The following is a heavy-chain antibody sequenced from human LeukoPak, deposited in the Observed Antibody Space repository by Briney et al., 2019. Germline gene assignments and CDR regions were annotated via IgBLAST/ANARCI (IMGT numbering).Heavy chain of an antibody. J-gene: IGHJ5*02. CDR1: GDIFSSNSAA. V-gene: IGHV6-1*01. D-gene: IGHD5-24*01. Sequence: SQTLSLTCAVSGDIFSSNSAAWNWIRQAPSRGLEWLVRTYYRSNLYNDYAVSVKNRITINPDTSKNQFSLQLNSVTPEDTAVYYCARGWLQWENWFDPWGQGTLVTVSS. CDR2: TYYRSNLYN. CDR3: ARGWLQWENWFDP.